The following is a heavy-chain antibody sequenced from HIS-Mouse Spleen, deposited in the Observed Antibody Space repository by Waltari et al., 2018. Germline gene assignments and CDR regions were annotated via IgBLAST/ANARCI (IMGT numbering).Heavy chain of an antibody. J-gene: IGHJ2*01. V-gene: IGHV4-39*07. CDR2: IFYRGAP. CDR3: AREIPYSSSWYDWYFDL. Sequence: QLQLQESGPGLVKPSETLSLTCTVSGGSISSSSYYWGRIRQPPGKGLEWIGSIFYRGAPTTTPSPRGRVRISVDTSKNQFSLKLSSVTAADTAVYYCAREIPYSSSWYDWYFDLWGRGTLVTVSS. D-gene: IGHD6-13*01. CDR1: GGSISSSSYY.